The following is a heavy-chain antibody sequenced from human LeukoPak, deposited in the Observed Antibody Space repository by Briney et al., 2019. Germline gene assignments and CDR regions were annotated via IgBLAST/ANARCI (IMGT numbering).Heavy chain of an antibody. CDR3: EGEGTTRHNYYGMDV. V-gene: IGHV4-61*01. Sequence: SETLSLTCTVSGGSVSSGTYYWSWIRQPPGKGLEWIGYIYYSGNTEHNPSLKSRVTISVDTSKNQFSLKLSSVTDADTAVYYCEGEGTTRHNYYGMDVWGQGTTVTVSS. CDR1: GGSVSSGTYY. J-gene: IGHJ6*02. CDR2: IYYSGNT. D-gene: IGHD1-1*01.